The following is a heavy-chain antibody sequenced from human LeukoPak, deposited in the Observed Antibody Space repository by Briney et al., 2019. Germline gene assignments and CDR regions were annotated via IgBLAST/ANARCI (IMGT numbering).Heavy chain of an antibody. CDR3: ARDQYDTWSRRGNFDS. CDR1: GITFSTYA. J-gene: IGHJ4*02. V-gene: IGHV3-7*03. D-gene: IGHD3-3*01. CDR2: IKLDGSEK. Sequence: PGGSLRLSCVASGITFSTYAMSWVRQAPGKGLEWVANIKLDGSEKNYVDSVKGRFTISRDNTKNSLYLQMNSLRVEDTAVFYCARDQYDTWSRRGNFDSWGQGTLVIVSS.